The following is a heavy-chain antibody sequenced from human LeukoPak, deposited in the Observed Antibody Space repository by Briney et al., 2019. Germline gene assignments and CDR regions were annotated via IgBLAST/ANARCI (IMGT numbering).Heavy chain of an antibody. CDR1: GGSISSDTYY. V-gene: IGHV4-39*01. J-gene: IGHJ4*02. Sequence: SETLSLTCTVSGGSISSDTYYWGWIRQPPGKGLEWLGSIYYTGSTFYNPSLKTRLTISVDTSKNPFSLMLNSVTAADTAVYYCARHYRSDYPPKHFDYWGQGTLVTVSS. D-gene: IGHD4-17*01. CDR2: IYYTGST. CDR3: ARHYRSDYPPKHFDY.